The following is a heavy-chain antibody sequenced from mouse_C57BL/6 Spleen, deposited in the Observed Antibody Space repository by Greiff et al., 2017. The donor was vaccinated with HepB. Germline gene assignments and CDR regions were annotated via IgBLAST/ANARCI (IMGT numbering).Heavy chain of an antibody. CDR1: GYTFTSYW. J-gene: IGHJ4*01. CDR3: ARGDYDVNYYAMDY. D-gene: IGHD2-4*01. Sequence: VQLQQPGAELVRPGSSVKLSCKASGYTFTSYWMHWVKQRPIQGLEWIGNIDPSDSETHYNQKFKDKATLTVDKSSSTAYMQPSSLTSEDSAVYYCARGDYDVNYYAMDYWGQGTSVTVSS. CDR2: IDPSDSET. V-gene: IGHV1-52*01.